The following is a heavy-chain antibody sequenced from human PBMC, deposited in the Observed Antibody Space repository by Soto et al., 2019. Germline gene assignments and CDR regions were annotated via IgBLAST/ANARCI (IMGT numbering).Heavy chain of an antibody. V-gene: IGHV4-39*01. CDR1: GGSISSSSYY. Sequence: SETLSLTCTVSGGSISSSSYYWGWIRQPPGKGLEWIGSIYYSGSTYYNPSLKSRVTISVDTSKNQFSLKLSSVTAADTAVYYCARLVGATTRYYYYGMDVWGQGTTGTVSS. CDR2: IYYSGST. J-gene: IGHJ6*02. CDR3: ARLVGATTRYYYYGMDV. D-gene: IGHD1-26*01.